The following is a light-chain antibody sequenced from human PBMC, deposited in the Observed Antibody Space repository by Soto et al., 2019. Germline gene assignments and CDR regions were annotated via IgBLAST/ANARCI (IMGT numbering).Light chain of an antibody. J-gene: IGLJ2*01. Sequence: QSALTQPASVSGSPGQSITISCTGASSDVGAYKYVSWYQQHPGKAPTLLIYAVTNRPSGVSNRFSGSKSGNTASLTVSGLQAEDEADYYCSSGSDDSTPVIFGGGTKLTVL. CDR2: AVT. CDR1: SSDVGAYKY. CDR3: SSGSDDSTPVI. V-gene: IGLV2-14*01.